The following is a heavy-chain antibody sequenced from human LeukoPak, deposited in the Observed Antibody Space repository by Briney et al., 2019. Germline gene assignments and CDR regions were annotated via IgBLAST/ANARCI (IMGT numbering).Heavy chain of an antibody. Sequence: GGSLRLSCAASGFTFSDYYMSWIRQAPGKGLEWVSYISSSGSTIYYADSVKGRFTISRDNAKNLLFLQMNSLRAEDTAVYYCARMNYVSTGWGAPFDNWGQGTLVTVSS. CDR1: GFTFSDYY. V-gene: IGHV3-11*04. CDR2: ISSSGSTI. J-gene: IGHJ4*02. D-gene: IGHD1-7*01. CDR3: ARMNYVSTGWGAPFDN.